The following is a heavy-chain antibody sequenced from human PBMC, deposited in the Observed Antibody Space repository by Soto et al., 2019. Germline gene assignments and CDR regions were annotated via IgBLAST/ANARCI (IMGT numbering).Heavy chain of an antibody. D-gene: IGHD2-15*01. Sequence: GGSLRLSCAASGFIFRSYAMHWVRQAPGKGLEWVAVISYDGSNKYYADSVKGRFTISRDNSKNTLYLQMNSLRAEDTAVYYCARDRGSGGYCSGGDCSIYYYGMDVWGQGTMVTVSS. J-gene: IGHJ6*02. CDR3: ARDRGSGGYCSGGDCSIYYYGMDV. V-gene: IGHV3-30-3*01. CDR2: ISYDGSNK. CDR1: GFIFRSYA.